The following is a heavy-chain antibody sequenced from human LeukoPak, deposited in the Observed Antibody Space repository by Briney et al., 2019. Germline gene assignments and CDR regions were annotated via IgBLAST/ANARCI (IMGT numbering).Heavy chain of an antibody. CDR3: ARDHNYGSDY. D-gene: IGHD5-18*01. CDR2: IKEDGSEK. CDR1: GFTFSSYS. J-gene: IGHJ4*02. V-gene: IGHV3-7*03. Sequence: GGSLRLSCAASGFTFSSYSMNWVRQAPGKGLEWVANIKEDGSEKYYVDSVKGRFTISRDSAKNSLYLQMNSLRVEDTAVYYCARDHNYGSDYWGQGTLVTVSS.